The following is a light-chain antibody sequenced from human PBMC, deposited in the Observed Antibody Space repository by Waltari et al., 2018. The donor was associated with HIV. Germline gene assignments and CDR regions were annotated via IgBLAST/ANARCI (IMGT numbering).Light chain of an antibody. Sequence: QSVLTQPPSVSGAPGQRVTISCPGSSSNTGAGYDVNWYQQLPGTAPKLLIYGNNNRPSGVPDRFSGSKSGTSVSLAITGLQAEDEADYFCQSYDSRLRAVVFGGGTKLTVL. J-gene: IGLJ2*01. CDR1: SSNTGAGYD. CDR3: QSYDSRLRAVV. V-gene: IGLV1-40*01. CDR2: GNN.